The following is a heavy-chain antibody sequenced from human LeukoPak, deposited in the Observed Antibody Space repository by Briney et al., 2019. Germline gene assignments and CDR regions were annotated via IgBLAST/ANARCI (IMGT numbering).Heavy chain of an antibody. Sequence: GGSLRLSCAASGFTFSSYWMSWVRQAPGKGLEWVANIKQDGSEEYYVDSVKGRFTISRDNAKNSLYLQMNSLRAEDTAVYYCASYKWLFESVDYWGQGTLVTVSS. CDR2: IKQDGSEE. J-gene: IGHJ4*02. CDR1: GFTFSSYW. CDR3: ASYKWLFESVDY. V-gene: IGHV3-7*01. D-gene: IGHD3-22*01.